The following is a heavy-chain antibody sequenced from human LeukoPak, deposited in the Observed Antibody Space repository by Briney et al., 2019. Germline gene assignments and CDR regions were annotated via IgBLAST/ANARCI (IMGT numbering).Heavy chain of an antibody. CDR3: ARGVKGSGGANYFDY. V-gene: IGHV4-34*01. J-gene: IGHJ4*02. CDR2: INHSGST. Sequence: SETLSLTCAVYGGSFSGYYWSWIRQPPGKGLEWIGEINHSGSTNYNPSPKSRVTISVDTSKNQFSLKLSSVTAADTAVYYCARGVKGSGGANYFDYWGQGTLVTVSS. CDR1: GGSFSGYY. D-gene: IGHD3-16*01.